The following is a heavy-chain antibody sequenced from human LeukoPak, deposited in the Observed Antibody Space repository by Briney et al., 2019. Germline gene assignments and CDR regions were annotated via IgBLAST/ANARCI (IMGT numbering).Heavy chain of an antibody. CDR3: AREPAPGAGGRQFDH. Sequence: PSETLSLTCTVSGDSLNTYYWTWIRQPAGKGLEWIGRISASGSTSYSPSLKSRVTLSVDTSKNQFSLKVSSVTAADTAVYYCAREPAPGAGGRQFDHWGQGTLVTVSS. CDR2: ISASGST. CDR1: GDSLNTYY. D-gene: IGHD1-14*01. V-gene: IGHV4-4*07. J-gene: IGHJ4*02.